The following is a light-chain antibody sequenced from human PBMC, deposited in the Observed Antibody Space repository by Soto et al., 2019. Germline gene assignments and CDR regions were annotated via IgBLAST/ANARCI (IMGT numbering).Light chain of an antibody. J-gene: IGKJ1*01. V-gene: IGKV3D-15*01. CDR1: QSVSNN. CDR3: QQYNNWLWT. Sequence: EIVLTQSPGTLSLSPGERATLSCRASQSVSNNYLAWYQQKPGQAPRLLIYGASNRATGIPARFSGSGSGTEFTLTISSLQSEDFAVYYCQQYNNWLWTFGQGTKVDIK. CDR2: GAS.